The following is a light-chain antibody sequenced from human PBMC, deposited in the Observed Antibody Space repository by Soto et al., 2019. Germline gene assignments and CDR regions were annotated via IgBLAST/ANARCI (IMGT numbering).Light chain of an antibody. CDR3: SSYTSSSTLSG. V-gene: IGLV2-14*01. CDR1: SSDVGGYNY. J-gene: IGLJ1*01. Sequence: QSVLTQPASVSGSPGQSITISCTGTSSDVGGYNYVSWYQQHPGKAPKLMIYEVRNRPSGVSNRFSGSKSGNTASLTISGLQAEDEADYYCSSYTSSSTLSGFGTGTKVTVL. CDR2: EVR.